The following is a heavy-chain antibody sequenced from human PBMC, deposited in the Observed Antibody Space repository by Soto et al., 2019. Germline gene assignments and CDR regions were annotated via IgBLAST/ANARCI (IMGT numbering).Heavy chain of an antibody. D-gene: IGHD6-13*01. J-gene: IGHJ6*02. CDR1: GFTFSSYG. V-gene: IGHV3-33*01. CDR2: IWYDGSNK. Sequence: GSLSLACAASGFTFSSYGMHWVRQAPGKGLEWVAVIWYDGSNKYYADSVKGRFTISRDNSKNTLYLHMNSLRAEDTAVYYCARENSLRSSSFTWDYYYYYGMDVRGQVTSVT. CDR3: ARENSLRSSSFTWDYYYYYGMDV.